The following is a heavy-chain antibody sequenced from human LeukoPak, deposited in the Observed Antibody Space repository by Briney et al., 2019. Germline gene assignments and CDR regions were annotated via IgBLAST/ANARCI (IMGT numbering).Heavy chain of an antibody. CDR3: TTVGSSWGFDY. CDR2: IKNRSDGGAT. CDR1: GFTFSAAW. J-gene: IGHJ4*02. D-gene: IGHD6-13*01. Sequence: GGSLRLSCAASGFTFSAAWMTWVRQTPGKGMECVGRIKNRSDGGATDYPTPVKGRFAISRDDPKNTLYLQMNRLNIEDTGVYYCTTVGSSWGFDYWGQGPLVTVSS. V-gene: IGHV3-15*01.